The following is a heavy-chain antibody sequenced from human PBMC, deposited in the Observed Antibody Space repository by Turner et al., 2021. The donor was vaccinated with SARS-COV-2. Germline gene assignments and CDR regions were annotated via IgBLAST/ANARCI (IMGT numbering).Heavy chain of an antibody. Sequence: QASGPGLVKPPENLSPTCNASGACIRSNYWAWLRQPPGKRLDRIGYIYNRKSTNYNPPLKNRVTISVDTSKTQFSLKLSSVTAADTAVYYCTRHGFSGWDGGGMDVWGQGTTVTVSS. J-gene: IGHJ6*02. CDR1: GACIRSNY. D-gene: IGHD6-19*01. CDR2: IYNRKST. CDR3: TRHGFSGWDGGGMDV. V-gene: IGHV4-59*08.